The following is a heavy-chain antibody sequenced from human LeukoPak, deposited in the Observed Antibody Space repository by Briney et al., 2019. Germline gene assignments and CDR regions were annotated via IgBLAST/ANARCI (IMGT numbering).Heavy chain of an antibody. V-gene: IGHV4-39*01. CDR3: ARHVWFGEHNGHENWFDP. D-gene: IGHD3-10*01. CDR2: IWYSGST. CDR1: GGPITSSNYY. J-gene: IGHJ5*02. Sequence: SETLSLTCSVSGGPITSSNYYWGWIRQPPGKGLEWIGNIWYSGSTYYNPSLKSRITISVDTSKNQFSLKLSSVTAADTAVYYCARHVWFGEHNGHENWFDPWGQGTLVIVSS.